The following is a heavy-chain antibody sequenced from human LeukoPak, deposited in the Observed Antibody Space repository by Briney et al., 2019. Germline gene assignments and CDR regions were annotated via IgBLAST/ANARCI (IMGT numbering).Heavy chain of an antibody. CDR2: ISSSSSYI. D-gene: IGHD3-22*01. V-gene: IGHV3-21*01. Sequence: GGSLRLSCAASGFTFSSYSMNWVRQAPGKGLEWVSYISSSSSYIYYADSVKGRFTISRDNAKNSLFLQMNSLRDEDTAVYYCARDSGSSGFRPFDYWGQGTLVTVSS. CDR3: ARDSGSSGFRPFDY. J-gene: IGHJ4*02. CDR1: GFTFSSYS.